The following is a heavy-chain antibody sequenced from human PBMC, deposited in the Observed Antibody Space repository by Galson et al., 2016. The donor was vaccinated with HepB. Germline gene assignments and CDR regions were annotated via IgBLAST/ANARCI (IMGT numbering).Heavy chain of an antibody. CDR1: GFTFSSYA. J-gene: IGHJ6*03. Sequence: SLRLSCAASGFTFSSYAMSWVRQAPGKGLEWVSAISGSGGSTYYADSVKGRFTISRDNTKNTLYLQMNSLRAEDTAVYYCAKAGYYEPYYYYMDVWGKGTTVTVSS. CDR2: ISGSGGST. V-gene: IGHV3-23*01. CDR3: AKAGYYEPYYYYMDV. D-gene: IGHD3-22*01.